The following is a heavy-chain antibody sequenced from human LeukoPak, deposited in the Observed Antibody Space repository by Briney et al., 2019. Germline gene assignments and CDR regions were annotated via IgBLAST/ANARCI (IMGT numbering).Heavy chain of an antibody. Sequence: PGGSLRLFCATSGFNFISYAMSWVRQELPRRREECSAISGSGGSTYYANSVKGRFTSSRDNSKNTLYLQMNSLRAEDTAVYYCAKDLRRGIQLWLDYWGQGTLVTVSS. D-gene: IGHD5-18*01. CDR1: GFNFISYA. CDR3: AKDLRRGIQLWLDY. V-gene: IGHV3-23*01. J-gene: IGHJ4*02. CDR2: ISGSGGST.